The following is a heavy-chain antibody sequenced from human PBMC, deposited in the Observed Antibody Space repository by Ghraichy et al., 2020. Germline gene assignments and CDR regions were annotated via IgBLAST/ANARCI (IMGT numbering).Heavy chain of an antibody. V-gene: IGHV3-48*02. D-gene: IGHD2-2*01. J-gene: IGHJ1*01. CDR2: ITTSGTNT. CDR3: ATSDA. Sequence: RGSLRLSCAASGFTFSSYAMNWVRQAPGKGLQWVSYITTSGTNTFYADSVKGRFTISRDNAKNSLFLQMNSLRDEDTAVYYCATSDAWGQGTLVTISS. CDR1: GFTFSSYA.